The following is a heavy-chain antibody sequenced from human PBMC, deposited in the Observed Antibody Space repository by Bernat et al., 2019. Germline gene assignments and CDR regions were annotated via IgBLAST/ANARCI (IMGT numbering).Heavy chain of an antibody. D-gene: IGHD3-22*01. CDR2: IYSDDST. CDR1: GFTVSSNY. Sequence: EVQLVESGGGLIQPGGSLRLSCAASGFTVSSNYLTWVRQAPGKGLEWVSLIYSDDSTYYADSVKGRFTISRDNSKNTLYLQMNSLRADDTAVYYCAKEQDYYDSSGYYIYYYYGMDVWGQGTTVTVSS. V-gene: IGHV3-53*01. CDR3: AKEQDYYDSSGYYIYYYYGMDV. J-gene: IGHJ6*02.